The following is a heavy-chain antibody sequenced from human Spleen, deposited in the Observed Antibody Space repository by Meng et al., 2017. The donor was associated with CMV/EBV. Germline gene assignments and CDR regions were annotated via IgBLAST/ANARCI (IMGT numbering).Heavy chain of an antibody. D-gene: IGHD3-16*01. V-gene: IGHV4-4*07. J-gene: IGHJ4*02. CDR3: ARYLLGAHFDY. Sequence: LLESGPDLVNPSDTLARTCTVSGGSISSYYWSWTRQPAGKGLEWIGRIYTSGSTNYNPSLKSRVTMSVDTSKNQFSLKLSSVTAADTAVYYCARYLLGAHFDYWGQGTLVTVSS. CDR2: IYTSGST. CDR1: GGSISSYY.